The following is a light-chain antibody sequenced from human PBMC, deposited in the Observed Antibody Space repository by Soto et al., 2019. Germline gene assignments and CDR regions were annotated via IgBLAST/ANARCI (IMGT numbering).Light chain of an antibody. CDR3: QQSYSTPPT. V-gene: IGKV1-39*01. Sequence: DIQMTQSPSSLSASVGDRVTITCRASQSISSYLNWYQQKPGKAPKLLIYAASSLQSGVPSRFSGSGSGTDFTLTISRLQPDDFATYYCQQSYSTPPTFGQGTKVEIK. CDR2: AAS. CDR1: QSISSY. J-gene: IGKJ1*01.